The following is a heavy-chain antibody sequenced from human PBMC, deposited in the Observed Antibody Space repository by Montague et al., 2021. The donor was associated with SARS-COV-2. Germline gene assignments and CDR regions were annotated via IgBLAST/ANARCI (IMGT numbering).Heavy chain of an antibody. D-gene: IGHD3-3*01. J-gene: IGHJ4*02. Sequence: SLRLSCAASGFTFSSYEMNWVRQAPGKGLEWVSYISSSGSTMYYADSVKGRFTISRDNAKNSLYLQMNSLRAEDTAVYYCARRASYYDSWSGSMEYFDYRGQGTLVTVSS. V-gene: IGHV3-48*03. CDR2: ISSSGSTM. CDR3: ARRASYYDSWSGSMEYFDY. CDR1: GFTFSSYE.